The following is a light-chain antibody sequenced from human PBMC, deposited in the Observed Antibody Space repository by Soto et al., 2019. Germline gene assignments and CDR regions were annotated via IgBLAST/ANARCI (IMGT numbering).Light chain of an antibody. V-gene: IGLV2-14*01. CDR1: SSDVGGYNY. CDR3: SSYTTSSTLV. J-gene: IGLJ3*02. Sequence: QSALTQPASVSGSPGQSITISCTGTSSDVGGYNYVSWYQQHPGNAPKLRIYEATNRPSGVSNPFSGSKSGNTASLTISGLQAEDEADYYCSSYTTSSTLVFGGGTKLTVL. CDR2: EAT.